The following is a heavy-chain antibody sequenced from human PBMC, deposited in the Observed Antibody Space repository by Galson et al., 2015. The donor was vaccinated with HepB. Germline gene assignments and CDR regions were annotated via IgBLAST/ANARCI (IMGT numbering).Heavy chain of an antibody. CDR1: GFTFTRYV. CDR3: AKSGEYGTSSWLDY. V-gene: IGHV3-23*01. Sequence: SLRLSCAASGFTFTRYVISWVRQAPGKGLEWVSAISDGGGLTYYADSVKGRFTISRDNSKKTVYVQMNSLRAEDTAIYYCAKSGEYGTSSWLDYWGQGILVTVSS. J-gene: IGHJ4*02. CDR2: ISDGGGLT. D-gene: IGHD6-6*01.